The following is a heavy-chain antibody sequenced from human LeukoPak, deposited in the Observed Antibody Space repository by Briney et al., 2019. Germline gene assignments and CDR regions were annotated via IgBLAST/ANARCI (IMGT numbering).Heavy chain of an antibody. D-gene: IGHD3-10*01. V-gene: IGHV4-39*01. CDR1: GGSISSSSYY. CDR2: IYYSGST. Sequence: SETLSLTCTVSGGSISSSSYYWGWIRQPPGKGLEWIGSIYYSGSTYHNPSLKSRVPISVDTSKNQFSLKLSPVTAADTAVYYCARTTPVTAGIDYWGQGTLVTVSS. J-gene: IGHJ4*02. CDR3: ARTTPVTAGIDY.